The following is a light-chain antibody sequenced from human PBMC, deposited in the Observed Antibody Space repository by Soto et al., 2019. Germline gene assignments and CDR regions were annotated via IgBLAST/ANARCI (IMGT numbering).Light chain of an antibody. CDR1: QDITNY. J-gene: IGKJ1*01. Sequence: DIQMTHSPSSVSAAVGDRVTITCQASQDITNYLNWYQQKPGKAPKLLIYAASSLQSGVPSRFSGSGSGTDFTLTISSLQPEDFATYYCQQSYSTPRTFAQGTKLDI. CDR3: QQSYSTPRT. CDR2: AAS. V-gene: IGKV1-39*01.